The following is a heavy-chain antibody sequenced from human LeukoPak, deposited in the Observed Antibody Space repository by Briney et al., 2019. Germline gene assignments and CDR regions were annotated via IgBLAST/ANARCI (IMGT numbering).Heavy chain of an antibody. J-gene: IGHJ4*02. CDR2: ISTYNGNT. CDR1: GYTFTSYG. CDR3: ARDLPYSSSWESIDY. D-gene: IGHD6-13*01. V-gene: IGHV1-18*01. Sequence: ASVKVSCKASGYTFTSYGIIWVRQAPGQGLEWMGWISTYNGNTNYAQKIQGRVTMTTDTSTSTAYMELRRLRSDDTAVYYCARDLPYSSSWESIDYWGQGTLITVSS.